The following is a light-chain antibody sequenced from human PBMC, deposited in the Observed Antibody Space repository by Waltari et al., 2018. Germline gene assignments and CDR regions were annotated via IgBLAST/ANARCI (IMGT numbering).Light chain of an antibody. Sequence: EIQMTQSPSSVSASVGDRDTITCRATQDISSGLAWYQQKRGQAPNLLIYGVSTLQSGAPSRFSGSGSGTEFTLTISSLQPEDLATYFCQQGSTFPPTFGQGTKVEIK. J-gene: IGKJ1*01. V-gene: IGKV1-12*01. CDR2: GVS. CDR3: QQGSTFPPT. CDR1: QDISSG.